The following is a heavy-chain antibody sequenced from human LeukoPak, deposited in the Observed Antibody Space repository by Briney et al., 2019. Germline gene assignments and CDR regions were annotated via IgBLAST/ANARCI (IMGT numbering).Heavy chain of an antibody. V-gene: IGHV1-8*01. CDR1: GYTFTSYD. Sequence: ASVKVSCKASGYTFTSYDINWVRQATGQGLEWMGWMNPNSGNTGYAQKFQGRVTMTRNTSISTAYMGLSSLRSEDTAVYYCARALAYCGGDCYSGFDYWGQGTLVTVSS. CDR2: MNPNSGNT. CDR3: ARALAYCGGDCYSGFDY. J-gene: IGHJ4*02. D-gene: IGHD2-21*02.